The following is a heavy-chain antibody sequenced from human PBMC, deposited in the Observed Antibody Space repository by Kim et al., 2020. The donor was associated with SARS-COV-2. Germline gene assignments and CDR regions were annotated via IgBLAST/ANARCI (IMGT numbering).Heavy chain of an antibody. Sequence: GGSLRLSFAVSGIPFSDAWFNWVRQAPGKGLEWLGRIKSKSDGGTSDLAAPVKGRFAISRDDSKNTLYLLMNSLRTDDSAVYYCTTVSMRWGQGTRVTVS. CDR3: TTVSMR. V-gene: IGHV3-15*01. D-gene: IGHD2-2*01. J-gene: IGHJ4*02. CDR1: GIPFSDAW. CDR2: IKSKSDGGTS.